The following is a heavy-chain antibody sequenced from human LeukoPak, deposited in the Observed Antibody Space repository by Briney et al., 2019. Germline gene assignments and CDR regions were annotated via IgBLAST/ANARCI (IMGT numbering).Heavy chain of an antibody. V-gene: IGHV3-48*02. CDR3: ARGATAMAYFDC. CDR1: GFTFRSYS. D-gene: IGHD5-18*01. J-gene: IGHJ4*02. CDR2: ITPSSSTI. Sequence: PGGSLRLSCAASGFTFRSYSMNWVRQAPGKGLEWLSYITPSSSTIYYADSVKGRFTISRDNAKNSLYLQMNCLRDEDTAVYYCARGATAMAYFDCWGQGTLVTVSS.